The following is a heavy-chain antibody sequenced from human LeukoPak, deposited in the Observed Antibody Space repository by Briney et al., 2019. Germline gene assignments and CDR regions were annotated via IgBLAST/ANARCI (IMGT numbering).Heavy chain of an antibody. CDR1: GFTVSSNY. CDR3: ASSRGDYSNSRADYYYYMDV. J-gene: IGHJ6*03. D-gene: IGHD4-11*01. V-gene: IGHV3-53*01. Sequence: GGSLRLSCAASGFTVSSNYMSWVRQAPGKGLEWVSVIYSGGSTYYADSVKGRFTISRDNSKNTLYLQMNSLRAEDTAVYYCASSRGDYSNSRADYYYYMDVWGKGTTVTVSS. CDR2: IYSGGST.